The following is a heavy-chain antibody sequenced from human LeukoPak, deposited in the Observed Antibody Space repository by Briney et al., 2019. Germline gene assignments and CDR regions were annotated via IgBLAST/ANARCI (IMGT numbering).Heavy chain of an antibody. CDR3: ARATRLPGYFDGKDAFDI. D-gene: IGHD3-9*01. J-gene: IGHJ3*02. CDR1: GYTFTNYG. V-gene: IGHV1-18*01. Sequence: GASVKVSCKASGYTFTNYGIIWVRQAPGQALEWMGWISAYNGNTNYAQILQGRVTLTIDTSTSTAYLELRSLRSDDTAVSYCARATRLPGYFDGKDAFDIWGQGTMVTVSS. CDR2: ISAYNGNT.